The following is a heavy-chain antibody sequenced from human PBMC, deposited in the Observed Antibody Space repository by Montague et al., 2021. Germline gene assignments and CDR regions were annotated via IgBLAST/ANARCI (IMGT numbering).Heavy chain of an antibody. Sequence: TLSLTCTASGGSISSGGYYWSWIRQLPGKGLEWIGYIFYSGNTYYNLSLKSRVTISVDTSKNQFSLKLSSVTAADTAVYYCARAEDYYGSGSYLGFDYWGQGTLVTVSS. CDR2: IFYSGNT. D-gene: IGHD3-10*01. CDR3: ARAEDYYGSGSYLGFDY. J-gene: IGHJ4*02. V-gene: IGHV4-31*03. CDR1: GGSISSGGYY.